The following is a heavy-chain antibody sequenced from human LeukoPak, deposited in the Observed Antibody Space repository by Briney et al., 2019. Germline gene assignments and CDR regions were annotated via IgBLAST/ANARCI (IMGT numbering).Heavy chain of an antibody. Sequence: SETLSLTCAVYGGSFSGYYWSWIRQPPGKGLEWIGEINHSGSTNYNPSLKSRVTISVDTSKNQFSLKLSSVTAADTAVYYCARIGTTGTVYYYYGMDVWGQGTTVTVSS. J-gene: IGHJ6*02. CDR1: GGSFSGYY. CDR3: ARIGTTGTVYYYYGMDV. V-gene: IGHV4-34*01. CDR2: INHSGST. D-gene: IGHD1-1*01.